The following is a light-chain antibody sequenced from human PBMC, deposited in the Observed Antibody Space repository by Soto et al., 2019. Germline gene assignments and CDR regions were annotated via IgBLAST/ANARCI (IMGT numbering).Light chain of an antibody. CDR3: QSYDNSNQI. CDR2: EDN. J-gene: IGLJ2*01. V-gene: IGLV6-57*04. CDR1: SGSIGSNY. Sequence: LTQPHSVSESPGKTVTISCTRSSGSIGSNYVQWYQQRPGSAPTTIIYEDNRRPSGVPDRFSGSSDSSSNSASLTISGLQTEDEADYYCQSYDNSNQIFGGGTKVTVL.